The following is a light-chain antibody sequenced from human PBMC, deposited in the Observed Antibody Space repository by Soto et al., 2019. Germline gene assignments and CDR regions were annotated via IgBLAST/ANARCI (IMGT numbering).Light chain of an antibody. CDR3: QQYNRYPGFP. J-gene: IGKJ2*01. V-gene: IGKV1-5*01. CDR1: QSISSW. CDR2: DAS. Sequence: DIQMTQSPSTLSASVGDRVTITCRASQSISSWLAWYQQKPGKAPKLLIYDASSLESGVPSRFSGSGSGTEFTLSISRLQPDAFATYKCQQYNRYPGFPFGQGTKLEIK.